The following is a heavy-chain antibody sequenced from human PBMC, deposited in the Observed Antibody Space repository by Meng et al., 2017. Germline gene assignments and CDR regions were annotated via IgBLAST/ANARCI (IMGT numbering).Heavy chain of an antibody. CDR1: GFTFSSYW. CDR3: ASQKNTYYDYVWGSYRTFGFDY. V-gene: IGHV3-7*01. CDR2: IKQDGSEK. Sequence: GESLKISCAASGFTFSSYWMSWVRQAPGKGLEWVANIKQDGSEKYYVDSVKGRFTISRDNAKNSLNLQMNSLRAEDTAVYYCASQKNTYYDYVWGSYRTFGFDYWGQGTLVTVSS. J-gene: IGHJ4*02. D-gene: IGHD3-16*02.